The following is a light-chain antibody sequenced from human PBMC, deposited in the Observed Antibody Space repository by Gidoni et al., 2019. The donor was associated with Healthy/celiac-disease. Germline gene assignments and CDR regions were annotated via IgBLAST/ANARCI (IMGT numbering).Light chain of an antibody. CDR1: QSVSSY. J-gene: IGKJ1*01. V-gene: IGKV3-11*01. CDR3: QQRSNWPPWT. Sequence: EIVLTQSPAPLSLSPGERATLSCRASQSVSSYLAWYQQKPGQAPRRLIYDASNRATGIPARFSGSGSGTDFTLTISSLEPEDFAVYYCQQRSNWPPWTFGQGTKVEIK. CDR2: DAS.